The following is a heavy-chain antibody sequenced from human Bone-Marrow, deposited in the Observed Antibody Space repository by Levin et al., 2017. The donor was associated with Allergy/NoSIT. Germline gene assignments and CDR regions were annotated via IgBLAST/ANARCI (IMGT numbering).Heavy chain of an antibody. J-gene: IGHJ5*02. V-gene: IGHV7-4-1*02. CDR3: ARDLLRIAAAGHLGWFDP. CDR1: GYTFTSYA. D-gene: IGHD6-13*01. Sequence: GESLKISCKASGYTFTSYAMNWVRQAPGQGLEWMGWINTNTGNPTYAQGFTGRFVFSLDTSVSTAYLQISSLKAEDTAVYYCARDLLRIAAAGHLGWFDPWGQGTLVTVSS. CDR2: INTNTGNP.